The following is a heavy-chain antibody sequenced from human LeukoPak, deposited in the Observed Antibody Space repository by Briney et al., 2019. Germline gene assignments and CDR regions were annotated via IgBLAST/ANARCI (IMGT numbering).Heavy chain of an antibody. J-gene: IGHJ3*02. D-gene: IGHD3-22*01. CDR1: GYTFTSYG. CDR3: ARLYYYDSSALGVAFDI. CDR2: ISAYNGNT. V-gene: IGHV1-18*01. Sequence: EASVKVSCKASGYTFTSYGISWVRQAPGQGLEWMGWISAYNGNTNYAQKLQGRVTMTTDTSTSTAYMELSSLRSEDTAVYYCARLYYYDSSALGVAFDIWGQGTMVTVSS.